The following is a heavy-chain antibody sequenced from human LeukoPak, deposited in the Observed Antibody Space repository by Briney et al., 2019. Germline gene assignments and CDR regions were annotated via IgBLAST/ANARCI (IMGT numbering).Heavy chain of an antibody. CDR2: ISAYNGNT. V-gene: IGHV1-18*01. Sequence: ASVKVSCKASGYTFTSYGIRWVRQAPGQGLEWMGWISAYNGNTNYAQKLQGRVTMTTDTSTSTAYMELRSLRSDDTAVYYCARAPDTAMDTYYYYGMDVWGQGTTVTVSS. J-gene: IGHJ6*02. CDR3: ARAPDTAMDTYYYYGMDV. D-gene: IGHD5-18*01. CDR1: GYTFTSYG.